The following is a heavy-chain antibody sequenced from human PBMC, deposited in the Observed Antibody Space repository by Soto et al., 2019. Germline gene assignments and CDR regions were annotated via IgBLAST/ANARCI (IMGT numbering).Heavy chain of an antibody. J-gene: IGHJ5*02. CDR2: IYYSGST. Sequence: LSLTCTVSGGSISSGGYYWSWIRQHPGKGLEWIGYIYYSGSTYYNPSLKSRVTISVDTPKNQFSLKLSSVTAADTAVYYCARDVRGHYDYVWSHNWFDPWGQGTLVTVSS. V-gene: IGHV4-31*03. CDR3: ARDVRGHYDYVWSHNWFDP. CDR1: GGSISSGGYY. D-gene: IGHD3-16*01.